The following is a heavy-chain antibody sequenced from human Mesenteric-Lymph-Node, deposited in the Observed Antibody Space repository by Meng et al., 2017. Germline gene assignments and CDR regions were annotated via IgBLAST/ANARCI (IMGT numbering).Heavy chain of an antibody. CDR1: GFTFTKAW. CDR3: ATDWDRRYEGCGDD. Sequence: GEFLKIFCAASGFTFTKAWMTWVRQAPGKGLEWVVRITSEADGGTTDYAAPVKGRFTISRDDSQNTLYLQMNSLKTEDTAVYYCATDWDRRYEGCGDDWGQGTLVTVSS. J-gene: IGHJ4*02. D-gene: IGHD1-26*01. V-gene: IGHV3-15*01. CDR2: ITSEADGGTT.